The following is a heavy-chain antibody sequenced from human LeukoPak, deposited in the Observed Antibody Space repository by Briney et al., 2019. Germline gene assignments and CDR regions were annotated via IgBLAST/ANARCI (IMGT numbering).Heavy chain of an antibody. J-gene: IGHJ4*02. CDR3: ARGTVTLAH. V-gene: IGHV4-59*01. D-gene: IGHD4-11*01. CDR2: IYYSGST. CDR1: GGSISSYY. Sequence: SETLSLTCTVSGGSISSYYWTWIRQSPGKGLEWIGYIYYSGSTNYNPSLKSRVTISVDTSKNQFSLNLNSVTAADTAVYYCARGTVTLAHWGQGTLVSVSS.